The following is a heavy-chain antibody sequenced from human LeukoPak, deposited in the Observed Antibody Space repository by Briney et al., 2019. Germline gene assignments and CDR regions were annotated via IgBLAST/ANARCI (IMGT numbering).Heavy chain of an antibody. J-gene: IGHJ4*02. Sequence: GGSLRLSCAASGFAFSSYAMSWVRQAPGKGLEWVSAISGSGGSTDYADSVKGRFTISRDNSKNTLYLQMNSLRAEATAVYYCAKDFLRFIAAADPFDYWGQGTLVTVSS. CDR3: AKDFLRFIAAADPFDY. CDR1: GFAFSSYA. CDR2: ISGSGGST. D-gene: IGHD6-13*01. V-gene: IGHV3-23*01.